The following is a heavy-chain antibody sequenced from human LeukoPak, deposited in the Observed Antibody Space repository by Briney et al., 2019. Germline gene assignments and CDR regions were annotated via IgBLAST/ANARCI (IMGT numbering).Heavy chain of an antibody. V-gene: IGHV1-2*02. CDR3: AGDSPSFDF. J-gene: IGHJ4*02. Sequence: GASVKVSCKASGYTFTGHFMHWVRQAPGQGLEWMGWINPNSGGTNSAQKFQGRVTMTRDTSISTAYMELTRLRSDDTAVYYCAGDSPSFDFWGQGTLVTVSS. CDR2: INPNSGGT. CDR1: GYTFTGHF.